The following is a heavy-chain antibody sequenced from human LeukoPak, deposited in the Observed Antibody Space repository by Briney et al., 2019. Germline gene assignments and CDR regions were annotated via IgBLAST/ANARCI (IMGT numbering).Heavy chain of an antibody. CDR2: ISRSGNSP. V-gene: IGHV3-23*01. D-gene: IGHD2-15*01. CDR1: GFTFSSYA. CDR3: AKDGGGWHYFDY. Sequence: GGSLRLSCAASGFTFSSYAMSWVRQAPGKGLEWVSSISRSGNSPWYADSVKGRFTISRDNSKNTLYLQMNSLRAEDTAVYYCAKDGGGWHYFDYWGQGTLVIVSS. J-gene: IGHJ4*02.